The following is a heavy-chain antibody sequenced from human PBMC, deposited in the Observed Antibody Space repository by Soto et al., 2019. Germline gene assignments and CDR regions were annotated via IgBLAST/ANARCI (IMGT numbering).Heavy chain of an antibody. CDR3: ASGGTTVNRRFDF. J-gene: IGHJ4*02. CDR1: GGTSSSYA. Sequence: QVQVVQSGAEVKKPGSSVRVSCKASGGTSSSYAITWMRQAPGQGLEWMGGIIPILDTTDYAQKFHGRVTFTADKSTSKVYMELSSLTSEVTAVYYCASGGTTVNRRFDFWGQGTLVTVSS. D-gene: IGHD4-4*01. V-gene: IGHV1-69*06. CDR2: IIPILDTT.